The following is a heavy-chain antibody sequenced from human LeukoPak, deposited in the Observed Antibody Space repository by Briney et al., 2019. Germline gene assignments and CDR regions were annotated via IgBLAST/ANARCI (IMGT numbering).Heavy chain of an antibody. J-gene: IGHJ5*02. CDR3: ARGSTSSNWFDP. Sequence: SVKVSCKASGGTFSSYAISWVRQAPGQGLEWMGGIIPIFGTANYAQKFQGRVTITADESTSTAYMEPSSLRSEDTAVYYCARGSTSSNWFDPWGQGTLVTVSS. CDR2: IIPIFGTA. D-gene: IGHD2-2*01. CDR1: GGTFSSYA. V-gene: IGHV1-69*13.